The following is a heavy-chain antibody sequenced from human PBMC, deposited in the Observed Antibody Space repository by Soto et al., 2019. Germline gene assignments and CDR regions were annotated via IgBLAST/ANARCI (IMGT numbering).Heavy chain of an antibody. D-gene: IGHD2-2*01. CDR1: GYSFTSFL. Sequence: GESLKISCQASGYSFTSFLIGWGGQMPGKGLEWMGMIYPGDSDTKYSPSFQGQVTFSADKSISTAYLQWSSLKASDTAMYYCARSPAYFDYWGQGTPVTVSS. J-gene: IGHJ4*02. V-gene: IGHV5-51*01. CDR2: IYPGDSDT. CDR3: ARSPAYFDY.